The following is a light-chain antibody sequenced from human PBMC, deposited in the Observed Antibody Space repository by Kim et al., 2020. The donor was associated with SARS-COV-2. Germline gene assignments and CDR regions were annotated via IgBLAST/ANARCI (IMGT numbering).Light chain of an antibody. J-gene: IGLJ1*01. CDR1: KLGDKY. CDR3: QAWDSSTYV. Sequence: STGQTASITCSGDKLGDKYACWYQQKPGQSPVLVIYQDSKRPSGIPERFSGSNSGNTATLTISGTQAMDEADYYCQAWDSSTYVFGTGTKVTVL. V-gene: IGLV3-1*01. CDR2: QDS.